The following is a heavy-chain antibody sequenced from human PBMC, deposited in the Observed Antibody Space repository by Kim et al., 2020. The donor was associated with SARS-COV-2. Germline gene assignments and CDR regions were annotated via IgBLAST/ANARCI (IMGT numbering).Heavy chain of an antibody. D-gene: IGHD3-10*01. J-gene: IGHJ4*02. Sequence: GSTDSGPSLRSRVTISVDTSKNQFALKLSSVTAADTAVYYCARGSGSPDYWGQGTLVTVSS. V-gene: IGHV4-59*09. CDR2: GST. CDR3: ARGSGSPDY.